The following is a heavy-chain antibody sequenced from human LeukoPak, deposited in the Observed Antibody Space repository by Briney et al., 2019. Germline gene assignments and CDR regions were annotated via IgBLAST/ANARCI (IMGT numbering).Heavy chain of an antibody. J-gene: IGHJ4*02. CDR1: GFTFSSYA. CDR3: TGYGLDY. CDR2: ISGSGGST. Sequence: PGGSLRLSCAASGFTFSSYAMSWVRQAPGKGLEWVSAISGSGGSTYYADSVKGRFTISRDNSKNTLYLQMNSLGADDTAIYYCTGYGLDYWGQGTLVTVSS. V-gene: IGHV3-23*01. D-gene: IGHD5-18*01.